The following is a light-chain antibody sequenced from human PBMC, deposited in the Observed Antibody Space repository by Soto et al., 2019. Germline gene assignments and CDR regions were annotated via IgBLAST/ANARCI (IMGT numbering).Light chain of an antibody. CDR2: GAS. Sequence: EVVLTQSPGTVSLSPGEGATLSCRASQRISSNFLAWYQQRPGQAPRLLIFGASSRATGIPDRFSGSGSGTDFTLTISRLEPEDFAVYYCQQYDRSPQTFGQGTRVEIK. J-gene: IGKJ1*01. V-gene: IGKV3-20*01. CDR3: QQYDRSPQT. CDR1: QRISSNF.